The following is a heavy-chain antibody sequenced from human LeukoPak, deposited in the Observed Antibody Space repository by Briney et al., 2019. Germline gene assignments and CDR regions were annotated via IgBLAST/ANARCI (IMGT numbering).Heavy chain of an antibody. CDR3: AKDRTVTTAVGDY. CDR2: ISGSGGST. CDR1: GFTFSSYA. Sequence: GGSLRLSCAASGFTFSSYAMSWVRQAPGMGLEWVSAISGSGGSTYYADSVKGRFTISRDNSKNTLYLQMNSLRAEDTAVYYCAKDRTVTTAVGDYWGQGTLVTVSS. D-gene: IGHD4-11*01. J-gene: IGHJ4*02. V-gene: IGHV3-23*01.